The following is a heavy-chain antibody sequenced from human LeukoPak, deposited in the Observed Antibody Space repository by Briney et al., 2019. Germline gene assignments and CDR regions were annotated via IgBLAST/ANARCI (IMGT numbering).Heavy chain of an antibody. V-gene: IGHV3-53*01. D-gene: IGHD3-3*01. J-gene: IGHJ5*02. CDR3: ARVGREDFWSGYFDP. Sequence: GGSLRLSCAASGFTVSSNYMSWVRQAPGKGLEWVSVIYSGGSTYYADSVKGRFTISRDNSKNTLYLQMNSLRAEDTAVYYCARVGREDFWSGYFDPWGQGTLVTVSS. CDR2: IYSGGST. CDR1: GFTVSSNY.